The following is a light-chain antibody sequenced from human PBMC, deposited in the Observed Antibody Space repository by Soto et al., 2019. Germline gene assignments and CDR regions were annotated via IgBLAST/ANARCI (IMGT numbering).Light chain of an antibody. J-gene: IGKJ2*01. CDR1: QSLAYSDGNTY. V-gene: IGKV2-30*01. CDR3: MQGTHWPYT. Sequence: DVVMTQSPLSLPVTLGQPASISCRSSQSLAYSDGNTYLNWFQQRPGQSPRRLIYSVSNRDSGVPYRFSGSGSGTDFTLKISRVEAEDVGLYYCMQGTHWPYTFGQGTKLEIK. CDR2: SVS.